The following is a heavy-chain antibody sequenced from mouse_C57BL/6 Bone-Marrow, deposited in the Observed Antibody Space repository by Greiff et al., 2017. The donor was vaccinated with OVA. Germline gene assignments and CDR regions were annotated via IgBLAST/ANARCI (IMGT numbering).Heavy chain of an antibody. D-gene: IGHD2-4*01. J-gene: IGHJ4*01. CDR1: GYTFTSYG. CDR3: ARRGITTGYYYAMDD. CDR2: IYPRSGNT. V-gene: IGHV1-81*01. Sequence: QVQLQQSGAELARPGASVKLSCKASGYTFTSYGISWVKQRTGQGLEWIGEIYPRSGNTYYNEKFKGKATLTADKSSSTAYMELRSLTSEDSAVYFCARRGITTGYYYAMDDWGQGTSDTVLS.